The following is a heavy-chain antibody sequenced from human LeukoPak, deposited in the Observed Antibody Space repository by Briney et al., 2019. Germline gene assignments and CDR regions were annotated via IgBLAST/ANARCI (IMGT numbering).Heavy chain of an antibody. CDR2: IYHSGST. D-gene: IGHD1-1*01. CDR3: ARHRTSSNYFDY. Sequence: SETLSLTCAVSGYSISSGYYWGWIRQPPGKGLEWIGSIYHSGSTYYNPSLKSRGTISVDTSKNQFSLKLRSVTAADTAVYYCARHRTSSNYFDYWGQGTLVTVSS. CDR1: GYSISSGYY. V-gene: IGHV4-38-2*01. J-gene: IGHJ4*02.